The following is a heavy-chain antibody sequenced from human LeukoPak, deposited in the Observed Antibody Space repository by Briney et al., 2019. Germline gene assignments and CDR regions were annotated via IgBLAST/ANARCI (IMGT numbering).Heavy chain of an antibody. J-gene: IGHJ4*02. CDR2: IYPGDSDT. CDR3: ARHVFYYGSGSFFPSDY. Sequence: GASLQISCKGSGYIFTGYWIAWVRQLPGKGLEWMGIIYPGDSDTRYSPSFQGQVTISADKSISTAYLQWSSLKASDTAMYYCARHVFYYGSGSFFPSDYWGQGTLVTVSS. D-gene: IGHD3-10*01. CDR1: GYIFTGYW. V-gene: IGHV5-51*01.